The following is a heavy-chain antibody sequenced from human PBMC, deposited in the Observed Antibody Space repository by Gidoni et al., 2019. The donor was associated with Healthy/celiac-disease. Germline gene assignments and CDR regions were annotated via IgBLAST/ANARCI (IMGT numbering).Heavy chain of an antibody. Sequence: EVQLVASGGGLVKPGGSLRLSCAASGFTFSRYSMNWVRQAPGKGLELVSSISSSSSYIYYADSVKGRFTISRDNAKNSLYLQMNSLRAEDTAVYYCARDYCSGGSCYSFDYWGQGTLVTVSS. V-gene: IGHV3-21*01. CDR1: GFTFSRYS. J-gene: IGHJ4*02. CDR3: ARDYCSGGSCYSFDY. CDR2: ISSSSSYI. D-gene: IGHD2-15*01.